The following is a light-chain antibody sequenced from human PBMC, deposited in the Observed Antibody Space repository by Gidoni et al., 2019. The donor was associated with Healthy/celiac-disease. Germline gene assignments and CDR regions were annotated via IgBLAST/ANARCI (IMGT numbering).Light chain of an antibody. CDR2: AAS. Sequence: AIRMTPSPSSFSASTGDRVTITCRASQGISSYFAWYQQKPGKAPKLLIYAASTLQRGVPSRFSGSGSGTDFTLTISCLQSEDFATYYCQQYYSYPPFFXPXTKVDIK. CDR1: QGISSY. J-gene: IGKJ3*01. V-gene: IGKV1-8*01. CDR3: QQYYSYPPF.